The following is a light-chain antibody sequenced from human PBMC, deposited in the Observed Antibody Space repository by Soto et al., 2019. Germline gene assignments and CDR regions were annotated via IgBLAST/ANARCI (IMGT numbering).Light chain of an antibody. CDR2: WAS. CDR1: QGITYNANNKDY. J-gene: IGKJ1*01. Sequence: DIVMTQSPDFLAVALGERAAINCQSSQGITYNANNKDYLAWYQQKPGQPPKLLIYWASTRESGVPDRFSGSGSGTNFTLTFCRLQAEDVALEFCHQYYNVPWTLGQVTKVEVK. V-gene: IGKV4-1*01. CDR3: HQYYNVPWT.